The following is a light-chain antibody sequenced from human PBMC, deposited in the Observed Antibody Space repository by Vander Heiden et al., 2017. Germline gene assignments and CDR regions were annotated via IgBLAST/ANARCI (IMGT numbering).Light chain of an antibody. CDR2: DAS. CDR3: QQHSYWPPWT. J-gene: IGKJ1*01. CDR1: QSVSSY. Sequence: EIVLTQSPATLSLSPGQRATLSSRASQSVSSYLAWYQQKPGQAPRLLIYDASNRATGIPARCSGSGYGKDFTLTISSREPEDFAVYYCQQHSYWPPWTFGQGTKVEIK. V-gene: IGKV3-11*01.